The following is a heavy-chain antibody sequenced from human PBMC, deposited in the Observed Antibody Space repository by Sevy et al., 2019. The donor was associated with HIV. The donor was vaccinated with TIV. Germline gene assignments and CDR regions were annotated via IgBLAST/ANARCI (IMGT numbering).Heavy chain of an antibody. Sequence: GGSLRLSCAASGFSFSWYWMSWVRQTPEKGLEWVAVISNDGGNQYYADSVKGRFTISRDNSKNTVYLQMNSLRAEDTAVYYCAKDVSDGYNYFLDFWGQGALVTVSS. CDR1: GFSFSWYW. J-gene: IGHJ4*02. V-gene: IGHV3-30*18. D-gene: IGHD5-12*01. CDR2: ISNDGGNQ. CDR3: AKDVSDGYNYFLDF.